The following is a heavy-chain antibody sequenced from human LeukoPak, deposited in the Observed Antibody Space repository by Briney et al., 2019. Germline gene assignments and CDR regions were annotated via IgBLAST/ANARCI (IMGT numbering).Heavy chain of an antibody. CDR1: RPIFSTYT. CDR3: AKVDDLWFGEFLFDY. J-gene: IGHJ4*02. V-gene: IGHV3-30-3*01. D-gene: IGHD3-10*01. CDR2: ISYDGDSS. Sequence: GGSLRLSCAASRPIFSTYTMHWVRQAPGKGLEWVATISYDGDSSFYADSVKGRFTISRDNSKNTLSLQMNSLRVEDTALYYCAKVDDLWFGEFLFDYWGQGILVTVSS.